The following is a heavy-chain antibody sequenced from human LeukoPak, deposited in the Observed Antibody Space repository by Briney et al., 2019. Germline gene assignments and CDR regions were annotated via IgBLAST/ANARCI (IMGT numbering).Heavy chain of an antibody. CDR1: LDSTTSNF. J-gene: IGHJ4*02. CDR3: ARRASMVRGDPRAHFDY. D-gene: IGHD3-10*01. CDR2: INHSGST. Sequence: SETLSLTCTVSLDSTTSNFWSWVRQPPGKGLEWIGEINHSGSTNYNPSLKSRVTISVDTSKNQFSLKLSSVTAADTAVYYCARRASMVRGDPRAHFDYWGQGTLVTVSS. V-gene: IGHV4-34*01.